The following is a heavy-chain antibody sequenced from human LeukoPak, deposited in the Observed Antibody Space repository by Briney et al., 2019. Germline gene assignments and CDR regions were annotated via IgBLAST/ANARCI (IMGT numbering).Heavy chain of an antibody. J-gene: IGHJ5*02. CDR2: INHSGST. V-gene: IGHV4-34*01. D-gene: IGHD1-26*01. CDR1: GGSFSGYY. Sequence: SETLSLTCAVYGGSFSGYYWSWIRQPPGKGLEWIGDINHSGSTNYNPSLKSRVTISVDTSKNQFSLKLSSVTAADTAVYYCARSSPWDNWFDPWGQGTLVTVSS. CDR3: ARSSPWDNWFDP.